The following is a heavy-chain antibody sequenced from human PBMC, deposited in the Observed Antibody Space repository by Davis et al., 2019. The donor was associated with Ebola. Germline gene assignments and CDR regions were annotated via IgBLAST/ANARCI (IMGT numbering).Heavy chain of an antibody. CDR3: ARGVTGAVFVNY. CDR1: GYIFTNYD. Sequence: ASVKVSCKASGYIFTNYDINWIRQATGQGLEWMGWMNPNSGNAAYAHNFQGRITMTSNTSINTAYMELNSLTSEDTAVYYYARGVTGAVFVNYWGQGTLVTVSS. J-gene: IGHJ4*02. V-gene: IGHV1-8*01. D-gene: IGHD2-8*02. CDR2: MNPNSGNA.